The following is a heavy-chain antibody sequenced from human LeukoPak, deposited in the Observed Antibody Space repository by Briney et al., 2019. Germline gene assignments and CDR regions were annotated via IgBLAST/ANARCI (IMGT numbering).Heavy chain of an antibody. D-gene: IGHD3-9*01. V-gene: IGHV4-59*08. CDR2: IYYSGST. J-gene: IGHJ6*03. CDR3: ARVSGRVLRYFDWLDYYYYMDV. Sequence: PSETLSLTCTVSGGSITSYYWSWIRQPPGKGLEWIGYIYYSGSTNYNPSLKSRVTISVDTSKNQFSLKLSSVTAADTAVYYCARVSGRVLRYFDWLDYYYYMDVWGKGTTVTISS. CDR1: GGSITSYY.